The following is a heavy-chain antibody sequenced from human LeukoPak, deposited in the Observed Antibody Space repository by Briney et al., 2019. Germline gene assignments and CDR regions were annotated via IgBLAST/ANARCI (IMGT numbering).Heavy chain of an antibody. Sequence: PSETLSLTCTVSGGSISSGGYYWSWIRQHPGKGLEWIGYIYYSGSTYYNPSLKSRVTISVDTSKNQFSLKLSSVTAADTAVYCCARDEGLSHRLGGGFDPWGQGTLVTVSS. CDR1: GGSISSGGYY. J-gene: IGHJ5*02. V-gene: IGHV4-31*03. CDR3: ARDEGLSHRLGGGFDP. D-gene: IGHD3-10*01. CDR2: IYYSGST.